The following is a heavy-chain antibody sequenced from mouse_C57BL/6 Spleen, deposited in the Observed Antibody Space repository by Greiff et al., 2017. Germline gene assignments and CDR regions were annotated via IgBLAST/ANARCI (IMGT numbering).Heavy chain of an antibody. CDR3: ARSDRSWFAY. Sequence: VQLQQPGTELVKPGASVKLSCKASGYTFTRYCMHWVKQSPGQGLEWIGNINPSNGGTNYNETFQSKATLTVDKSSSTAYMQLSILTSEDAAVYYGARSDRSWFAYWGQGTLVTVSA. CDR1: GYTFTRYC. V-gene: IGHV1-53*01. J-gene: IGHJ3*01. CDR2: INPSNGGT.